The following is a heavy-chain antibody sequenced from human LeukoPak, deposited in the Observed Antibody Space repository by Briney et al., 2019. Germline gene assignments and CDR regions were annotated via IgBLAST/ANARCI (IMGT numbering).Heavy chain of an antibody. J-gene: IGHJ4*02. CDR3: VREGEGPLSKDFDY. CDR2: IGPHSTFT. D-gene: IGHD2/OR15-2a*01. V-gene: IGHV1-2*02. CDR1: VFTFTDHY. Sequence: ASVKVSCKSSVFTFTDHYIHWVRQGPGQGLEWMGYIGPHSTFTSSPQEFQGRVTMTRDASMSTAYMELTRLTSDDTAVYYCVREGEGPLSKDFDYWGQGTLVTVPS.